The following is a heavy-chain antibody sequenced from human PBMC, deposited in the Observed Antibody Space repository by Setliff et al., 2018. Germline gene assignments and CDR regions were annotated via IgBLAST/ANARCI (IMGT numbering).Heavy chain of an antibody. D-gene: IGHD3-16*01. CDR3: ARLRGAFDY. V-gene: IGHV4-61*05. CDR1: GGSISSSGYY. Sequence: SETLSLTCTVSGGSISSSGYYWGWIRQPPGKRLEWIGYIYYSGSTNYNPSLESRVTISVDTSKNQFSLRLNSATAADTAVYYCARLRGAFDYWGQGTLVTVSS. CDR2: IYYSGST. J-gene: IGHJ4*02.